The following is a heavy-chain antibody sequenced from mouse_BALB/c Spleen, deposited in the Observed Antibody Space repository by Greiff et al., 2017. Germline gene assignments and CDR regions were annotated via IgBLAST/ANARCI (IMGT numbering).Heavy chain of an antibody. Sequence: EVKLVESGGGLVQPGGSRKLSCAASGFPFSSFGMHWVRQAPEKGLEWVAYISSGSSTIYYADTVKGRLTISRDNPKNTLFLQMTSLRSEDTAMYYCARSGEIYYEYGFDYWGQGTTLTVSS. J-gene: IGHJ2*01. CDR3: ARSGEIYYEYGFDY. CDR2: ISSGSSTI. CDR1: GFPFSSFG. V-gene: IGHV5-17*02. D-gene: IGHD2-4*01.